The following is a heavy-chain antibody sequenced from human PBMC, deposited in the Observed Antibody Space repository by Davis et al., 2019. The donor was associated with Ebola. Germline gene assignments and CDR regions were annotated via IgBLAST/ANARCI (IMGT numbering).Heavy chain of an antibody. J-gene: IGHJ4*02. V-gene: IGHV3-23*01. CDR3: AKDWGHGYSSSWPTYYFDY. CDR2: ISGSGGST. Sequence: GGSLRLSCAASGFTFSSYAMSWVRQAPGKGLEWVSAISGSGGSTYYADSVKGRFTISRDNSKNTLYLQMNSLRAEDTAVYYCAKDWGHGYSSSWPTYYFDYGGQGTLVTVSS. CDR1: GFTFSSYA. D-gene: IGHD6-13*01.